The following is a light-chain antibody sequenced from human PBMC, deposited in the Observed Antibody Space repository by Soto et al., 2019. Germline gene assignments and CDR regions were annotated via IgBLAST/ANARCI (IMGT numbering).Light chain of an antibody. CDR1: QSVSSC. V-gene: IGKV3-15*01. J-gene: IGKJ1*01. Sequence: DILMTQSPATLSVSVWERVTITCRASQSVSSCLAWYQQKPGKPPRLLIYSASTRASGIPARFSGSGSGTEFTLTISSLQPDDVAAYYCQQYNSCPQTFGQGTKVDIK. CDR3: QQYNSCPQT. CDR2: SAS.